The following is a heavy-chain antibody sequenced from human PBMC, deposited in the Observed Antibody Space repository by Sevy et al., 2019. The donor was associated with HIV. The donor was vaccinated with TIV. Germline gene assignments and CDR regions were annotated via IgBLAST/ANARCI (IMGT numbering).Heavy chain of an antibody. J-gene: IGHJ4*02. CDR1: GYSISSGYY. CDR3: ARVARFLEWLFRDSTPPHYFDD. D-gene: IGHD3-3*01. V-gene: IGHV4-38-2*02. CDR2: LYHSGST. Sequence: SETLSLACTVSGYSISSGYYWGWIRQPPGKGLEWIGSLYHSGSTYYNPSLQSRVTISVDTSKNQFSLKLSPVTAADTAVYFCARVARFLEWLFRDSTPPHYFDDWGQGTLVTVSS.